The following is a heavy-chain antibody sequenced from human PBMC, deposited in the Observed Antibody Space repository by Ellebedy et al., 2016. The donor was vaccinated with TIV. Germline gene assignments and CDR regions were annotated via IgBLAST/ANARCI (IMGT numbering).Heavy chain of an antibody. D-gene: IGHD2-15*01. CDR1: GYTFSNND. CDR3: ARVFCSGGACYLDAFDI. J-gene: IGHJ3*02. CDR2: MHPNSGNT. Sequence: AASVKVSCKASGYTFSNNDINWVLQATGQGLEWMGWMHPNSGNTAYAQTFQGRVTMTWDASISTAYMELRSLRPEDTAVYYCARVFCSGGACYLDAFDIWGQGTMVTVSS. V-gene: IGHV1-8*01.